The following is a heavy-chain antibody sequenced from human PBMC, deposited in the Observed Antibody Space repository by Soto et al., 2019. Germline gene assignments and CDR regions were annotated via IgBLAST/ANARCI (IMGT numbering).Heavy chain of an antibody. D-gene: IGHD3-3*01. CDR2: ISYDGSDSYDGSHK. J-gene: IGHJ4*02. CDR3: ARPGRNFWSGRYYFHF. Sequence: AGGSVRLSCAGSGFPFSSYGMHWVRQAPGKGLEWVAVISYDGSDSYDGSHKYYADSVKGRFTISRDNSKNTLYLQMNSLTPEDTAVYFCARPGRNFWSGRYYFHFWGQGTLVTVSS. V-gene: IGHV3-30*03. CDR1: GFPFSSYG.